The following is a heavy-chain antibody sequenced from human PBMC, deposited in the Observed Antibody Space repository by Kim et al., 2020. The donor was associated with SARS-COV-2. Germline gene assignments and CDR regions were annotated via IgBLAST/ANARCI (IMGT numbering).Heavy chain of an antibody. V-gene: IGHV1-24*01. CDR3: ATGIPGPNYYYYYMDV. J-gene: IGHJ6*03. CDR2: FDPEDGET. CDR1: GYTLTELS. Sequence: ASVKVSCKVSGYTLTELSMHWVRQAPGKGLEWMGGFDPEDGETIYAQKFQGRVTMTEDTSTDTAYMELSSLRSEDTAVYYCATGIPGPNYYYYYMDVWGKGTTVTVSS.